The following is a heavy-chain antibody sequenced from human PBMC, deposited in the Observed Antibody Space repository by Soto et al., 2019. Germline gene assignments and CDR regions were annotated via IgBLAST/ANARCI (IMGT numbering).Heavy chain of an antibody. V-gene: IGHV1-69*12. Sequence: QVQLVQSGAEVKKPGSSVKVSCKASGGTFSSYAISWVGQAPGQGLEWMGGIIPIFGTANYAQKFQGRVTITADESTSTAYMELSSLRSEDTAVYYCAREKTYYDSSGYYWYFDLWGRGTLVTVSS. J-gene: IGHJ2*01. CDR1: GGTFSSYA. D-gene: IGHD3-22*01. CDR3: AREKTYYDSSGYYWYFDL. CDR2: IIPIFGTA.